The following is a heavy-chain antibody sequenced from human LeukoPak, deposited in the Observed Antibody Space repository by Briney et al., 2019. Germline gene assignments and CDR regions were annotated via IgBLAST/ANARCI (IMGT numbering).Heavy chain of an antibody. J-gene: IGHJ4*02. D-gene: IGHD2-15*01. CDR1: GYTFTSYY. CDR2: INPSDGST. V-gene: IGHV1-46*01. CDR3: ARHQGAGGYPFDY. Sequence: ASVKVSCKASGYTFTSYYMHWVRQAPGQGLEWMGIINPSDGSTTYAQRFQGRVTLTRDTSTSTVYMELSSLRSEETAVYYCARHQGAGGYPFDYWGQGTLVTVSS.